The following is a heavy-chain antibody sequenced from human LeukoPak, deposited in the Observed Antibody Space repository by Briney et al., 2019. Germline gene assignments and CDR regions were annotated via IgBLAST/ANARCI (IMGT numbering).Heavy chain of an antibody. D-gene: IGHD2-2*01. J-gene: IGHJ4*02. CDR1: GFTFSSYW. CDR2: IKQDGSEK. V-gene: IGHV3-7*01. CDR3: ARDFRFKYGYAPIDY. Sequence: GGSLRLSCAASGFTFSSYWMSWVRQAPGKGLEWVANIKQDGSEKYYVDSVKGRFTISRDNAENSLYLQMNSLRAEDTAVYYCARDFRFKYGYAPIDYWGQGTLVTVSS.